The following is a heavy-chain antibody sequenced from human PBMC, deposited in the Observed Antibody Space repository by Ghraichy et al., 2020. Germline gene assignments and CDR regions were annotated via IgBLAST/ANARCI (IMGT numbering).Heavy chain of an antibody. D-gene: IGHD6-6*01. V-gene: IGHV5-51*01. J-gene: IGHJ4*02. CDR1: GYSFANFW. Sequence: GESLNISFKGSGYSFANFWIAWVRQMPGKGLEWMGTIYPTDSDTTYSPSFQGQVTISVDTSISTAYLQWSSLKASDTAMYYCAVGSSGFLYFDYWGQGTLVTVSS. CDR3: AVGSSGFLYFDY. CDR2: IYPTDSDT.